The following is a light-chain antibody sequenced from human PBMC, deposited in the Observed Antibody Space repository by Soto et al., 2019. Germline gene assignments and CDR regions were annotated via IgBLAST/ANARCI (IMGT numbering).Light chain of an antibody. CDR3: QQYHDCPPKRT. V-gene: IGKV3-15*01. J-gene: IGKJ1*01. CDR2: GSS. CDR1: QSISNN. Sequence: EIVMTQSPVTLSVSPGERATLSCRASQSISNNLAWYQQRPGQAPRLLIYGSSTRATGVSARFSGSGSGTEFTLTLSSLQSEDFAVYYCQQYHDCPPKRTFGQGTRVDIK.